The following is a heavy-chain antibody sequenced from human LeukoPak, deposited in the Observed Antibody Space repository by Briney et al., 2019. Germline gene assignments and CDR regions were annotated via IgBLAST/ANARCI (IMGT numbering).Heavy chain of an antibody. CDR2: ISSSGSTI. V-gene: IGHV3-48*03. Sequence: PGGSLRLSCAASGFTFSSYEMNWVRQAPGKGLEWVSYISSSGSTIYYADSVKGRFTISRDNAKNSLYLQMNSLRAEDTAVYYCARDYRRVVVPAALYYYYGMDVWGKGTTVTVSS. CDR3: ARDYRRVVVPAALYYYYGMDV. CDR1: GFTFSSYE. J-gene: IGHJ6*04. D-gene: IGHD2-2*01.